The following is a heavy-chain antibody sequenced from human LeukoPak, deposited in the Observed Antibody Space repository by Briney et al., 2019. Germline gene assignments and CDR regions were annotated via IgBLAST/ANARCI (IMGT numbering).Heavy chain of an antibody. CDR1: GFSFSSFG. D-gene: IGHD4-11*01. Sequence: GGSLRLSCAASGFSFSSFGMSWVRQAPGRGLQWVSSISGDGRDTFYADSVKGRFTVSRDNSKTTMFLQMNSLRVEDTALYYCARGARLQPMGEFWGQGTLVTVSS. CDR2: ISGDGRDT. V-gene: IGHV3-23*01. J-gene: IGHJ4*02. CDR3: ARGARLQPMGEF.